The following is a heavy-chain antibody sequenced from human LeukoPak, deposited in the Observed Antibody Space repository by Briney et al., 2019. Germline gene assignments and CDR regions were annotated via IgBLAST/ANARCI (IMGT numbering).Heavy chain of an antibody. V-gene: IGHV3-7*01. J-gene: IGHJ4*02. CDR2: IKRDGSQK. CDR1: GFSFSSNW. Sequence: PGGSLRLSCAAPGFSFSSNWMGWVRQAPGKGLEWVAHIKRDGSQKYYSDSVKGRFTISRDNAKNSLYLQMNSLRVEDTAVYYCARGRPHGNDYWGQGTLVTVSS. CDR3: ARGRPHGNDY. D-gene: IGHD4-23*01.